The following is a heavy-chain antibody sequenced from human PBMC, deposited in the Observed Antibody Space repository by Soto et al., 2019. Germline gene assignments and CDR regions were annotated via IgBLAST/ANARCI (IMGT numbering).Heavy chain of an antibody. V-gene: IGHV3-74*01. D-gene: IGHD3-22*01. Sequence: PGGSLRLSCAASGFTFSSYWMHLVRQAPGKGLEWFSRINSNGSNTSNPDSEKGRFTISRDNAKNTVYLKMNSLRADNTAVYYDARDYYDSDQDFDIWGQGTMVTVSS. CDR1: GFTFSSYW. CDR2: INSNGSNT. CDR3: ARDYYDSDQDFDI. J-gene: IGHJ3*02.